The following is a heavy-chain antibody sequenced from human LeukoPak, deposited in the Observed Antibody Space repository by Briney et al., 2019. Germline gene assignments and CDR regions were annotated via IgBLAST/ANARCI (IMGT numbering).Heavy chain of an antibody. D-gene: IGHD6-13*01. Sequence: GGSLRLSCAASGFTFSSYSMNWVRQAPGKGLEWVSSISSSSSYIYYADSVKGRFTISRDNAKNSLYLQMNSLRAEDTAVYYCARLNSSSSAMDVWGKGTTVTISS. V-gene: IGHV3-21*01. CDR3: ARLNSSSSAMDV. J-gene: IGHJ6*03. CDR1: GFTFSSYS. CDR2: ISSSSSYI.